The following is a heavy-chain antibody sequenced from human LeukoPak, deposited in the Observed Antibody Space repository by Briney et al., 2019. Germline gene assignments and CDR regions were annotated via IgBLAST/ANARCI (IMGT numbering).Heavy chain of an antibody. D-gene: IGHD2-2*01. CDR3: ARDRVGYCSSTSCYRFDP. CDR1: GYTFTGYY. CDR2: INPNSGGT. J-gene: IGHJ5*02. Sequence: ASVKVSCKASGYTFTGYYMHWVRQAPGQGLEWMGWINPNSGGTNYAQKFQGRVTMTRDTSISTAYMELSSLRSEDTAVYYCARDRVGYCSSTSCYRFDPWGQGTLVTVSS. V-gene: IGHV1-2*02.